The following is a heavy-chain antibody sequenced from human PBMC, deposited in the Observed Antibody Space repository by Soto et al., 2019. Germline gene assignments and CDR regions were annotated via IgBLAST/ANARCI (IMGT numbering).Heavy chain of an antibody. CDR3: ARSPSVIVAAKSTLDY. CDR1: GYTFTTFG. D-gene: IGHD5-12*01. J-gene: IGHJ4*02. Sequence: ASVKVSCKASGYTFTTFGITWVRQAPGQGLEWMGWISTSTGNTNYAQKLQGRVTLTTDTSTRTAYMELRSLTSDDTAVYYCARSPSVIVAAKSTLDYWGQGPMVTVSS. CDR2: ISTSTGNT. V-gene: IGHV1-18*04.